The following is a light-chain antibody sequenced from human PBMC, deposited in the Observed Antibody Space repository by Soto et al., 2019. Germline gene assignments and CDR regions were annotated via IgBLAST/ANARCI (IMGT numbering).Light chain of an antibody. J-gene: IGKJ3*01. CDR1: QGISNY. CDR3: XKYSSVPL. Sequence: DIQMTQSPSSLSASVGDRVTITCRASQGISNYIAWYQQKPGKAPKLLIYAASTLQSGVPSRFSGSGSGTXXXXXXXXXQPXXXXXXXXXKYSSVPLFGPGTKVDIK. CDR2: AAS. V-gene: IGKV1-27*01.